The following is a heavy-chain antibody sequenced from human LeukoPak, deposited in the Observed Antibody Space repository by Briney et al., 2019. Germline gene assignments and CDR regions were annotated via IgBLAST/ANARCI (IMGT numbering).Heavy chain of an antibody. Sequence: PGGSLRLSCAASGFTVSSNYMSWVRQAPGKGLEWVAVIWYDGSNQEFADSVKGRFTISRDNSKNTLYLQMNSLRAEDTAVYYCAKDYIRIGSSGLRSGAFDIWGQGTMVTVSS. CDR1: GFTVSSNY. CDR3: AKDYIRIGSSGLRSGAFDI. D-gene: IGHD1-14*01. CDR2: IWYDGSNQ. V-gene: IGHV3-33*06. J-gene: IGHJ3*02.